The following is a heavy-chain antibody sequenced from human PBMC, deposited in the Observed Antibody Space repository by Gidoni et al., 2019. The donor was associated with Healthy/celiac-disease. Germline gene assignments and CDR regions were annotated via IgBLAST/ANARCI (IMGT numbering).Heavy chain of an antibody. CDR3: ARGGSYYYGSGSYWFR. J-gene: IGHJ4*02. CDR1: GGSFRGYY. Sequence: QVQLQQWGAGPLKPSETLSLTCAVYGGSFRGYYWSWIRQPPGKGLEWIGEINHSGSTNYNPSLKSRVTISVDTSKNQFSLKLSSVTAADTAVYYCARGGSYYYGSGSYWFRWGQGTLVTVSS. CDR2: INHSGST. V-gene: IGHV4-34*01. D-gene: IGHD3-10*01.